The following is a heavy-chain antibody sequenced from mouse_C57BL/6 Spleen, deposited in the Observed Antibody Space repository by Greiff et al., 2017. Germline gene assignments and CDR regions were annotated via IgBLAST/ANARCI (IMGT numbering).Heavy chain of an antibody. CDR2: ISDGGSYT. CDR3: AREGAGFDY. D-gene: IGHD3-3*01. CDR1: GFTFSSYA. V-gene: IGHV5-4*01. Sequence: EVQWVESGGGLVKPGGSLKLSCAASGFTFSSYAMSWVRQTPEKRLEWVATISDGGSYTYYPDNVKGRFTISRDNAKNNLYLQMSHLKSEDTAMYYCAREGAGFDYWGQGTTLTVSS. J-gene: IGHJ2*01.